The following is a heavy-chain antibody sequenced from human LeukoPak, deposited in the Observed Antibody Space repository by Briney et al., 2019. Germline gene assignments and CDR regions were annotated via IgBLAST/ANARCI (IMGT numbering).Heavy chain of an antibody. CDR2: MNPNSGNT. J-gene: IGHJ6*03. Sequence: GASVKVSCKASGYTFTSYDINWARQATGQGLEWMGWMNPNSGNTGYAQKFQGRVTITRNTSISTAYMELSSLRSEDTAVYYCARVRGGSGWYGYYYYYMDVWGKGTTVTVSS. CDR3: ARVRGGSGWYGYYYYYMDV. V-gene: IGHV1-8*03. D-gene: IGHD6-19*01. CDR1: GYTFTSYD.